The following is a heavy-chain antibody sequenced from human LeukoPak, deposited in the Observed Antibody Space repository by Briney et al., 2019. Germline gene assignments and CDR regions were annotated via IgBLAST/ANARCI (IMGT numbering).Heavy chain of an antibody. CDR2: ISYDGSDE. CDR1: GVTVSNNY. J-gene: IGHJ4*02. V-gene: IGHV3-30*18. Sequence: GGSLRLSCAASGVTVSNNYMNWVRQAPGKGLEWVALISYDGSDEYYADSVKGRFTISRDNSKNTLYLRMNSLRAEDTAVYYCAKVRVVFNWNYAYYFDSWGQGTLVTVSS. CDR3: AKVRVVFNWNYAYYFDS. D-gene: IGHD1-7*01.